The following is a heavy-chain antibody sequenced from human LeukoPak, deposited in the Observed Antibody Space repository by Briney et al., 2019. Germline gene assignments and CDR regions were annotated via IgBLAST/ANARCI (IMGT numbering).Heavy chain of an antibody. CDR3: ARSHLRPDY. CDR2: ISSSSSSI. J-gene: IGHJ4*02. CDR1: GFSFSSYS. V-gene: IGHV3-48*02. Sequence: HPGGSLRLSCAASGFSFSSYSMNWVRQAPGKGLEWVSYISSSSSSIYYADSVKGRFTIPRDNAKNSLYLQMNSLGDEDTAVYYCARSHLRPDYWGQGTLVTVSS.